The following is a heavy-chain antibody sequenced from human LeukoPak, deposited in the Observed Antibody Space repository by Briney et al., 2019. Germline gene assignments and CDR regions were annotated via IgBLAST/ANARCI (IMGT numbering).Heavy chain of an antibody. D-gene: IGHD6-19*01. V-gene: IGHV3-11*05. CDR2: ISSSSTYT. CDR1: GGSISSSNW. J-gene: IGHJ4*02. Sequence: GTLSLTCAVSGGSISSSNWWSWIRQAPGKGLEWVSYISSSSTYTKYADSVKGRFTIFRDNAKNSLFLQMNSLRAEDTAVYYCARAGGGSASYFAYWGQGALVTVSS. CDR3: ARAGGGSASYFAY.